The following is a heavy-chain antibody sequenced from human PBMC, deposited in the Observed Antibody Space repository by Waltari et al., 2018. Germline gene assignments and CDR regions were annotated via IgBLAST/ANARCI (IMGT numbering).Heavy chain of an antibody. V-gene: IGHV3-33*06. D-gene: IGHD1-26*01. CDR2: ICYYGSNK. CDR1: GFTFSSYG. CDR3: AKDGGIVGATFYFDY. Sequence: QVQLVESGGGVVQPGRSLRLSCAASGFTFSSYGMHWVRQAPGKGLEWVAVICYYGSNKYYADSVKGRFTISRDNSKNTLYLQMNSLRAEDTAVYYCAKDGGIVGATFYFDYWGQGTLVTVSS. J-gene: IGHJ4*02.